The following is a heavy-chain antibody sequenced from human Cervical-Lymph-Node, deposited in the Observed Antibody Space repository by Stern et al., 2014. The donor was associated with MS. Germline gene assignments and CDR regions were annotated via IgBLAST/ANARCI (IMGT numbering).Heavy chain of an antibody. CDR2: IVPSSGKE. V-gene: IGHV1-69*01. J-gene: IGHJ6*02. CDR1: GDTLSSYS. Sequence: QVQLVQSGAEVKKPGSSVKVSCKASGDTLSSYSISWVRQAPGQGLEWMGGIVPSSGKENDAQTFQGRVKLIADESTNTAYMELSSLRSEDAAVDYCASSYSGWDNPYHFYGMDVWGQGTTVTVSS. D-gene: IGHD6-19*01. CDR3: ASSYSGWDNPYHFYGMDV.